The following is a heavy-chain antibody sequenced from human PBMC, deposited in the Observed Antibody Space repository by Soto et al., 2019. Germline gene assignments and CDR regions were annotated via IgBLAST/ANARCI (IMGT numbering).Heavy chain of an antibody. Sequence: QVQLVQSGAEVKKPGSSVKVSCKASGGTFSSYAISWVRQAPGQGLEWMGGIIPIFGTANYAQKFQGRVTITADESTSTAYMELSSLRSEDKAVYDCARDEGPHPMTGWFDPWGQGTLVTVSS. V-gene: IGHV1-69*12. J-gene: IGHJ5*02. CDR3: ARDEGPHPMTGWFDP. CDR2: IIPIFGTA. CDR1: GGTFSSYA.